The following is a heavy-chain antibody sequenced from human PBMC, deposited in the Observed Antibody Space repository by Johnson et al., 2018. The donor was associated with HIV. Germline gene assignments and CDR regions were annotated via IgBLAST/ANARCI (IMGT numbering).Heavy chain of an antibody. CDR2: ISYAGSNK. CDR3: AKDETPMKRAFDI. Sequence: RLVESGGGVVQPGRSLRLSCAASGFTFSSYGMHWVRQAPGKGLEWVAVISYAGSNKYYADSVKGRFTISRDNSKNTLYLQMNSLRAEDTAVYYCAKDETPMKRAFDIWGQGTMVTVSS. V-gene: IGHV3-30*18. CDR1: GFTFSSYG. J-gene: IGHJ3*02.